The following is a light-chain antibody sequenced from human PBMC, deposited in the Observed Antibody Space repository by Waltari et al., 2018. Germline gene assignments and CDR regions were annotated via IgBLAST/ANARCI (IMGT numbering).Light chain of an antibody. Sequence: AIRITQSPSSLSASTGDRVTIPCRPSQAISSYLAWYQQKPGKPPKLLIYASSTLQSGVPSRFSGSGSGTNFTLTIGCLQSEDFATYFCQQYYGDPLTFGGGTKVEI. CDR3: QQYYGDPLT. CDR2: ASS. J-gene: IGKJ4*01. V-gene: IGKV1-8*01. CDR1: QAISSY.